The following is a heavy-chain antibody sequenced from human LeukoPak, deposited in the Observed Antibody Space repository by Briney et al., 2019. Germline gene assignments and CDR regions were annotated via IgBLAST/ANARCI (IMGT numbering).Heavy chain of an antibody. D-gene: IGHD1-1*01. CDR2: INTNTGNP. J-gene: IGHJ6*03. CDR3: ARAGLWNPHYYYMDV. V-gene: IGHV7-4-1*02. CDR1: GYTFTGYY. Sequence: ASVKVSCKASGYTFTGYYLHWVRQAPGQGLEWMGWINTNTGNPTYAQGLTGRFVFSLDTSVSTAYLQISSLKAEDTAVYYCARAGLWNPHYYYMDVWGKGTTVTISS.